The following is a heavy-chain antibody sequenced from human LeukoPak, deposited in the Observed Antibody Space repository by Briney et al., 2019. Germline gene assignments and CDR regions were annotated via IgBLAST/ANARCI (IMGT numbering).Heavy chain of an antibody. Sequence: GGSLRLSCAASGFTFSSYAMSWVRQAPGKGLEWVSDISGSGGSTYSADSVKGRFTISRDNSKNTLYLQMNSLRVEDTAIYYCAKAGFWSGSNWFDPWGQGTLVTVSS. D-gene: IGHD3-3*01. CDR3: AKAGFWSGSNWFDP. V-gene: IGHV3-23*01. J-gene: IGHJ5*02. CDR2: ISGSGGST. CDR1: GFTFSSYA.